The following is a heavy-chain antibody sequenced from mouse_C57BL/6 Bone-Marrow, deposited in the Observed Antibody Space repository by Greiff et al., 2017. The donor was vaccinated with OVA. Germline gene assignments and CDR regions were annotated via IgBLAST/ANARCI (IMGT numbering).Heavy chain of an antibody. J-gene: IGHJ3*01. V-gene: IGHV5-6*01. CDR3: ARQEIYYGYDEGVAY. CDR2: ISSGGSYT. D-gene: IGHD2-2*01. Sequence: EVKVVESGGDLVKPGGSLKLSCAASGFTFSSYGMSWVRQTPDKRLEWVATISSGGSYTYYPDSVKGRFTISRDNAKNTLYLHMSSLKSEDTAMYYCARQEIYYGYDEGVAYWGQGTLVTVSA. CDR1: GFTFSSYG.